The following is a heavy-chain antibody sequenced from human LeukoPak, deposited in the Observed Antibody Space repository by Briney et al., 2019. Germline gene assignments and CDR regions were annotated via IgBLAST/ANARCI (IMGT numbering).Heavy chain of an antibody. CDR2: INWNGGST. CDR1: GSNFDDYG. J-gene: IGHJ3*01. V-gene: IGHV3-20*04. Sequence: GGSLRLSCAASGSNFDDYGMAWVRQGPGKGLEWVSGINWNGGSTGYADSVKGRFTISRDNAKNLLYLQMNSVRAEDTALYYCAGGDSSGWYFDLWGQGTMVTVSS. D-gene: IGHD6-19*01. CDR3: AGGDSSGWYFDL.